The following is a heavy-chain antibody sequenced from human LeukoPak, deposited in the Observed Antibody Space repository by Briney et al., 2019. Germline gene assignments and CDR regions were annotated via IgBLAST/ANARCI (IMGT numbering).Heavy chain of an antibody. CDR2: IIPFFGTT. V-gene: IGHV1-69*06. J-gene: IGHJ4*02. Sequence: ASVKVSCKASGDTFSNYGISWVRQAPGQGLEWMGRIIPFFGTTNYAQKFQGRVTITADKSTSTAYMELSSLRSEDTAVYYCVRTISGGCDWGQGTLVTVSS. CDR1: GDTFSNYG. CDR3: VRTISGGCD. D-gene: IGHD6-19*01.